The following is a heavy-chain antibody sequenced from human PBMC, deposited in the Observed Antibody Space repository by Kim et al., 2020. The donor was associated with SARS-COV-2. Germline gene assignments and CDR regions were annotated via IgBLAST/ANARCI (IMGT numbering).Heavy chain of an antibody. D-gene: IGHD2-15*01. CDR1: GFTFSSYA. V-gene: IGHV3-30-3*01. CDR3: ARAYCSGGSCSKDY. J-gene: IGHJ4*02. Sequence: GGSLRLSCAASGFTFSSYAMHWVRQAPGKGLEWVAVISYDGSNKYYADSVKGRFTISRDNSKNTLYLQMNSLRAEDTAVYYCARAYCSGGSCSKDYWGQGTLVTVSS. CDR2: ISYDGSNK.